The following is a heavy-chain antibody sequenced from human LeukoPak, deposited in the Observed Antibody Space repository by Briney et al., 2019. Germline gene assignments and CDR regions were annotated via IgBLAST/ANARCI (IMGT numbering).Heavy chain of an antibody. J-gene: IGHJ4*02. D-gene: IGHD2-15*01. CDR2: ISGSGGST. Sequence: PGGSLRLSCAASGFSFSEAAIHWVRQAPGKGLEWVSAISGSGGSTYYADSVKGRFTISRDNSKNTLYLQMNSLRAEDTAVYYCAKRSGINNYFDYWGQGTLVTVSS. CDR1: GFSFSEAA. V-gene: IGHV3-23*01. CDR3: AKRSGINNYFDY.